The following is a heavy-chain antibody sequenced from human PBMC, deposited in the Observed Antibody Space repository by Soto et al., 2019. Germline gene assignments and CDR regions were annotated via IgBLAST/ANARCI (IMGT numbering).Heavy chain of an antibody. CDR1: GFTFSSYW. Sequence: GGSLRLSCAASGFTFSSYWMHWVRQAPGKGLVWVSRINSDGSSTSYADSVKGRFTISRDSAKNTLYLQMNSLRAEDTAVYYCARARSYSSSPGGIYYWGQGTLVTVSS. D-gene: IGHD6-6*01. J-gene: IGHJ4*02. CDR3: ARARSYSSSPGGIYY. V-gene: IGHV3-74*01. CDR2: INSDGSST.